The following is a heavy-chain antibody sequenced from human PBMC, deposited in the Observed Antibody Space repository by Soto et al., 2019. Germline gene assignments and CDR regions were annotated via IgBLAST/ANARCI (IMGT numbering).Heavy chain of an antibody. J-gene: IGHJ4*02. CDR3: ARASATIAAAAIFDY. CDR1: GGAISSSKW. CDR2: IYQSGST. V-gene: IGHV4-4*02. D-gene: IGHD6-13*01. Sequence: QVQLQESGPGLVKPSGTLSLTCAVSGGAISSSKWWSWVRQPPGKGLEWIGEIYQSGSTNYNPSLESRVRMSVDKSRNQFSLKLTSASAADTAVYYCARASATIAAAAIFDYWGQGTLVTVSS.